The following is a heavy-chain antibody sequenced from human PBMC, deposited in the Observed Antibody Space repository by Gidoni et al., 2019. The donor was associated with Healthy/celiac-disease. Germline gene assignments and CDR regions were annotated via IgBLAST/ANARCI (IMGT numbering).Heavy chain of an antibody. D-gene: IGHD3-3*01. Sequence: EVQLVETGGGLIQPGGSLRLSCAASGFTVGSYYMSSVRQAPGKGLGSVSVIYSGGSTYNADSVKGRFTISRDNSKNTLYLQMNSLRAEDTAVYYCARGYTIFGTRGQGTLVTVSS. CDR3: ARGYTIFGT. CDR2: IYSGGST. CDR1: GFTVGSYY. J-gene: IGHJ4*02. V-gene: IGHV3-53*02.